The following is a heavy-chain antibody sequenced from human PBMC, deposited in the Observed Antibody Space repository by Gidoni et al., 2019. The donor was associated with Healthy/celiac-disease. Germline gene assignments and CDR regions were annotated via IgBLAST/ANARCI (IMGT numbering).Heavy chain of an antibody. CDR2: IYHSGST. CDR1: CYSTRRGYY. D-gene: IGHD2-15*01. V-gene: IGHV4-38-2*02. J-gene: IGHJ4*02. Sequence: QVQLQESGPGLVKPLETPFLTFTVSCYSTRRGYYWGWIRQPPGKGLEWIGSIYHSGSTYYYPSLKSRVTISVDTSKNQFSLKLSSVTAADAAVYYCARVYCSGGSCYHNDYWGQGTLVTVSS. CDR3: ARVYCSGGSCYHNDY.